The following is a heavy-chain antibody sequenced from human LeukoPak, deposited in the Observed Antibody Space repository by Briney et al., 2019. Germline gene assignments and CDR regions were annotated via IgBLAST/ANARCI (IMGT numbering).Heavy chain of an antibody. Sequence: PSETLSLTCTVSGYSISSGYYWGWIRQPPGKGLEWIGSIYHSGSTYYNPSLKSRVTISVDTSKNQFSLKLSSVTAADTAVYYCARGSDGITGTNFDWFDPWGQGTLVTVSS. J-gene: IGHJ5*02. V-gene: IGHV4-38-2*02. CDR2: IYHSGST. CDR3: ARGSDGITGTNFDWFDP. D-gene: IGHD1-7*01. CDR1: GYSISSGYY.